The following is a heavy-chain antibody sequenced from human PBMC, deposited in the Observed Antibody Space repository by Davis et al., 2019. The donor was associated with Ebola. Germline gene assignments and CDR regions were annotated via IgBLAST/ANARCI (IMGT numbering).Heavy chain of an antibody. Sequence: MPSETLSPTCTVSGGSISSSSYYWGWIRQPPGKGLEWIGSIYYSGSTYYNPSPKSRVTITVDTSKNQFTLKLSSVTAADTAVYYCARSTIFEVGHFDYWGQGTLVTVSS. D-gene: IGHD3-3*01. CDR1: GGSISSSSYY. CDR2: IYYSGST. V-gene: IGHV4-39*06. CDR3: ARSTIFEVGHFDY. J-gene: IGHJ4*02.